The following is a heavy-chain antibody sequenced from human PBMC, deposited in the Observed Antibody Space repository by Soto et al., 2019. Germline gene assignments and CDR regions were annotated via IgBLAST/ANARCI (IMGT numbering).Heavy chain of an antibody. J-gene: IGHJ3*02. CDR2: ISYDGSNK. Sequence: LGLSCAASGFTFSSYAMHWVRQAPVKGLEWVAVISYDGSNKYYADSVKGRFTISRDNSKNTLYLQMNSLRAEDTAVYYCARTSYGSGSYRRAFDIWGQGTMVTVSS. D-gene: IGHD3-10*01. V-gene: IGHV3-30-3*01. CDR1: GFTFSSYA. CDR3: ARTSYGSGSYRRAFDI.